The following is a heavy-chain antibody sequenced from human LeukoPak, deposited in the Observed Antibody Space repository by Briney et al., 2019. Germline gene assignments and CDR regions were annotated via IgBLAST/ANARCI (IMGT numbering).Heavy chain of an antibody. CDR3: ARDQDDFWSGYYPGDY. J-gene: IGHJ4*02. V-gene: IGHV1-2*06. D-gene: IGHD3-3*01. CDR1: GYTFTGYY. CDR2: INPNTGGT. Sequence: GASVKVSCKASGYTFTGYYMHWVRQAPGQGLEWMGRINPNTGGTNYAQKFQGRVTMTRDTSISTAYMELSRLRSDDTAVYYGARDQDDFWSGYYPGDYWGQGTLVTVSS.